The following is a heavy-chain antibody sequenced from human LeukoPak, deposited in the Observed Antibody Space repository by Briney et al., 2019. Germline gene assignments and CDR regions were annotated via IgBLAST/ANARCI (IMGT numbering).Heavy chain of an antibody. CDR1: GFTFSSCA. CDR3: ARGRKYDFWSGYQPGRYDAFDI. D-gene: IGHD3-3*01. J-gene: IGHJ3*02. V-gene: IGHV3-30-3*01. Sequence: PGGSLRLSCAASGFTFSSCAMHWVRQAPGKGLEWVAVISYDGSNKYYADSVKGRFTISRDNSKNTLYLQMNSLRAEDTAVYYCARGRKYDFWSGYQPGRYDAFDIWGQGTMVTVSS. CDR2: ISYDGSNK.